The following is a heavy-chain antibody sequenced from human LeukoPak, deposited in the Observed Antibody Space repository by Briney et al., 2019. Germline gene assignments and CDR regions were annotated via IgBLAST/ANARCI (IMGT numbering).Heavy chain of an antibody. V-gene: IGHV4-59*06. Sequence: PSETLSLTCTVSGGSISTDYWSWIRQPPGKGLEWIGYIYYSGSTYYNPSLKSRVTISVDTSKNQFSLKLSSVTAADTAVYYCARVRLIYYFDYWGQGTLVTVSS. CDR1: GGSISTDY. CDR3: ARVRLIYYFDY. CDR2: IYYSGST. J-gene: IGHJ4*02. D-gene: IGHD3-10*01.